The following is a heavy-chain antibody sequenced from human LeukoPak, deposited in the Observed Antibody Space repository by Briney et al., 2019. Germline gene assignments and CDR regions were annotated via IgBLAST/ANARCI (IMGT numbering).Heavy chain of an antibody. CDR1: GYTFTSYG. Sequence: ASVKVSCKASGYTFTSYGISWVRQAPGQGLEWMGWISAYNGNTNYAQKFQGRVTITTDESTSTAYMELSSLRSEDTAVYYCARAGLGYCSSTSCYDNWFDPWGQGTLVTVSS. D-gene: IGHD2-2*01. J-gene: IGHJ5*02. CDR2: ISAYNGNT. CDR3: ARAGLGYCSSTSCYDNWFDP. V-gene: IGHV1-18*01.